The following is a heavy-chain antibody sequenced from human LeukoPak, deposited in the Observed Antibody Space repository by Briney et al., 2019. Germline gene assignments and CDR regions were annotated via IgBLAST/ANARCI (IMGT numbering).Heavy chain of an antibody. D-gene: IGHD6-6*01. CDR3: ARDKGDLYSSSKGVWFDP. J-gene: IGHJ5*02. CDR1: GSSISSYY. CDR2: IYTSGST. V-gene: IGHV4-4*07. Sequence: SETLSLTCTVSGSSISSYYWSWLRQPPGTGLEWIGRIYTSGSTNYNPSLKSRVTMSVDTSKNQFSLKLSSVTAADTAVYYCARDKGDLYSSSKGVWFDPWGQGTLVTVSS.